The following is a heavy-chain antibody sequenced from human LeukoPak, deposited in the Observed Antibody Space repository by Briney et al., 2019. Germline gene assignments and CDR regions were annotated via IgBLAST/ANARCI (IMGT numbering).Heavy chain of an antibody. D-gene: IGHD2-2*01. CDR3: AREPINCSSTSCYRSRAPYYFDY. Sequence: ASVKVSCKASGYTFTSYYMHWVRQAPGQGLEWMGIINPSGGSTSYAQKFQGRVTMTRDTSTSTVYMELSSLRSEDTAVYYCAREPINCSSTSCYRSRAPYYFDYWGQGTLVTVSS. V-gene: IGHV1-46*01. CDR2: INPSGGST. J-gene: IGHJ4*02. CDR1: GYTFTSYY.